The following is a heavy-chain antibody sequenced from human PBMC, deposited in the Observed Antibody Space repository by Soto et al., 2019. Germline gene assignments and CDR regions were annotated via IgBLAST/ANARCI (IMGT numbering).Heavy chain of an antibody. D-gene: IGHD3-3*01. CDR1: GYTFTSYY. V-gene: IGHV1-46*01. CDR3: ARDTTAPLLRFLEDAYYGMDV. J-gene: IGHJ6*02. Sequence: ASVKVSCKASGYTFTSYYMYWVRQSPGQGLEWMGIINPSGGSTSYAQKFQGRVTMTRDTSTSTVYMELSSLRSEDTAVYYCARDTTAPLLRFLEDAYYGMDVWGQGTTVTVSS. CDR2: INPSGGST.